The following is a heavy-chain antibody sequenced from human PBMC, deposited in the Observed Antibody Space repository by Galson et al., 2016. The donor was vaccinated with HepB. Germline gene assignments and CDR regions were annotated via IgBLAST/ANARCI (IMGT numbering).Heavy chain of an antibody. J-gene: IGHJ5*02. CDR1: GFNFREYY. V-gene: IGHV3-11*06. Sequence: SLRLSCAASGFNFREYYMSWVRQAPGRGLEWVSFISSASTYSNYADSVKGRFTISRDDAWKSLYLQMDSLRDEDTAIYYCVREYYGHGDRWGQGTLVTVSS. D-gene: IGHD3-16*01. CDR2: ISSASTYS. CDR3: VREYYGHGDR.